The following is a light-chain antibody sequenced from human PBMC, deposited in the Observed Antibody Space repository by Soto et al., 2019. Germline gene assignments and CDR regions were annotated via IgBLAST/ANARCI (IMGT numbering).Light chain of an antibody. Sequence: DIVMTQSPDSLAVSLGERATINCKSSQSVLYNSNNKNYLAWYQQKPGQPPKLLIYWASTREAGVPDRFSGSRSCTDYTLTISSLQAQDVAIYHCQQYYVSPLTFGGGTKVEIK. CDR3: QQYYVSPLT. CDR1: QSVLYNSNNKNY. V-gene: IGKV4-1*01. CDR2: WAS. J-gene: IGKJ4*01.